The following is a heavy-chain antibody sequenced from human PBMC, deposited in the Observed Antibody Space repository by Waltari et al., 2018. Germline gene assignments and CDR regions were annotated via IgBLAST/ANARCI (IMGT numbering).Heavy chain of an antibody. CDR1: GLSFSTYV. D-gene: IGHD7-27*01. CDR3: ARGSGVDS. V-gene: IGHV3-23*01. Sequence: EVQLLESGGGLVQPGGSLRLSWAASGLSFSTYVMNWVRQAPGKGLEWVSSISDAGGIINYADSVKGRFTISRDNSKNTLYLQMNSLRVEDTAVYYCARGSGVDSWGQGTLVTVSS. CDR2: ISDAGGII. J-gene: IGHJ4*02.